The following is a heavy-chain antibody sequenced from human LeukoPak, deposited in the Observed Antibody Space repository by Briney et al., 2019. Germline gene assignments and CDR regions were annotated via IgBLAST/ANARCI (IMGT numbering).Heavy chain of an antibody. CDR3: ARDRGYSYYDSSGYYQIDI. CDR1: GGSISSSSYY. Sequence: PSETLSLTCTVSGGSISSSSYYWGWIRQPPGKGLEWIGSIYYSGSTYYNPSLKSRVTISVDTSKNQFSLKPSSVTAADTAVYYCARDRGYSYYDSSGYYQIDIWGQGTMVTISS. V-gene: IGHV4-39*07. J-gene: IGHJ3*02. CDR2: IYYSGST. D-gene: IGHD3-22*01.